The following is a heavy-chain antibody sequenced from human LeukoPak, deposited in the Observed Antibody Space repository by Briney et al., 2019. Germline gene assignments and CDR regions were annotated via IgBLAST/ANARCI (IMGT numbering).Heavy chain of an antibody. CDR2: ISYDGSYK. Sequence: GGSLRLSCAASGFSFSSYTMHWVRQAPGRGLEWVAVISYDGSYKDYADSVKGRFTISRDDSKNTLYLQMNSLRPEDTAVYYCARHGQAAAGLAHYFDYWGQGTLVTVSS. J-gene: IGHJ4*02. CDR3: ARHGQAAAGLAHYFDY. CDR1: GFSFSSYT. V-gene: IGHV3-30*04. D-gene: IGHD6-13*01.